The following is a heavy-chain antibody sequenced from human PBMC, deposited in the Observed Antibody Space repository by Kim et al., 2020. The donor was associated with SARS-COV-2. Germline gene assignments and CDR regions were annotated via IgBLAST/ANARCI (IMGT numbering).Heavy chain of an antibody. CDR2: IYHSGSI. CDR1: GGSISNSFYY. CDR3: ARLPHDSSGYIDA. D-gene: IGHD3-22*01. J-gene: IGHJ5*02. Sequence: SETLSLTCTVSGGSISNSFYYWGWIRQPPGKGLEWIGSIYHSGSIYDNPSLKSRVTISVDTSKNRFSLKLSSVTAADTAVYYCARLPHDSSGYIDAWGQGILVTVSS. V-gene: IGHV4-39*01.